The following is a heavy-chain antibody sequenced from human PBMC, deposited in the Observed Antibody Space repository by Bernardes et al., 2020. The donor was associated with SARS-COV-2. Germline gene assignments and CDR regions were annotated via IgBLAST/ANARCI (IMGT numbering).Heavy chain of an antibody. D-gene: IGHD3-10*01. CDR3: AREGGTSGRGMDV. V-gene: IGHV4-4*07. CDR1: GGSISTYY. CDR2: MSTSGSS. Sequence: SEPLSLTCSVSGGSISTYYWSWIRQPAGKGLEWIGRMSTSGSSNHNPYLRSRITMSVDTPQNQISLELSSVTAADTAVYYCAREGGTSGRGMDVWGQGTTVTVSS. J-gene: IGHJ6*02.